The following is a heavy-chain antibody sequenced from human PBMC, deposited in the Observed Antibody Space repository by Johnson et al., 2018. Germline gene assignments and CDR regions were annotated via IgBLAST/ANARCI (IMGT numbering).Heavy chain of an antibody. CDR3: ARVDTAMVTFYYMDV. D-gene: IGHD5-18*01. Sequence: QEQLGEAGGGLVKPGGSLRLSCAASGFTFSNAWMSWVRQAPGEGLEGVAVIWYDGSNKYYADSVKGRFIIARDNSKNTLYLQMGSLRAEDMAVYYCARVDTAMVTFYYMDVWGKGTTVTVSS. CDR1: GFTFSNAW. J-gene: IGHJ6*03. V-gene: IGHV3-33*08. CDR2: IWYDGSNK.